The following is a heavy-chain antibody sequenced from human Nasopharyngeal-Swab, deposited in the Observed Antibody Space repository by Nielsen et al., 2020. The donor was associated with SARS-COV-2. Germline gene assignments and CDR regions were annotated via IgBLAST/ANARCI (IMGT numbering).Heavy chain of an antibody. D-gene: IGHD2-15*01. J-gene: IGHJ6*03. V-gene: IGHV1-69*05. CDR2: IIPIFGTA. CDR3: ARDLEAAASYYYFYMDV. Sequence: WVRQAPGQGLEWMGGIIPIFGTANYAQKFQGRVTMTRDTSTSTVCMELSSLRSDDTAVYYCARDLEAAASYYYFYMDVWGKGTTVTVSS.